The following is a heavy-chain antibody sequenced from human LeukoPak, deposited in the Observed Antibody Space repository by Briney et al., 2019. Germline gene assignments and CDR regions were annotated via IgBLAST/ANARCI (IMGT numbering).Heavy chain of an antibody. CDR3: AKGHYGSGSPHY. CDR1: GFTFSSYA. J-gene: IGHJ4*02. Sequence: GGSLRLSCAASGFTFSSYAMSWVRQAPGKGLEWVSGISGSGGSTYYADSVKGRFTISRDNSKNTLYLQMISLRAEDTAVYYCAKGHYGSGSPHYWGQGTLVTVSS. CDR2: ISGSGGST. D-gene: IGHD3-10*01. V-gene: IGHV3-23*01.